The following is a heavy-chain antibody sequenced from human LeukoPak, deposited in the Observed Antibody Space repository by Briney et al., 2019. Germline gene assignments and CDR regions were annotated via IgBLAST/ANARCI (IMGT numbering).Heavy chain of an antibody. CDR3: AKESESYDSSGSTFGH. CDR1: GFTFSSYG. CDR2: IRYDGSSK. D-gene: IGHD3-22*01. J-gene: IGHJ4*02. V-gene: IGHV3-30*02. Sequence: PGGSLRLSCAASGFTFSSYGMHWVRQAPGKGLEWVAFIRYDGSSKFYADSVKGGFTISRDHSKNTLYLQINSLRPEDTAVYYCAKESESYDSSGSTFGHWGQGTLVTVSS.